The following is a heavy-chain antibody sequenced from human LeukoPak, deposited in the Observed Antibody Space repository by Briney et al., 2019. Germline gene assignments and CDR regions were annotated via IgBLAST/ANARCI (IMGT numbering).Heavy chain of an antibody. V-gene: IGHV4-59*01. Sequence: SETLSLTCTVSGGSISSYYWHWIRQPPGKGLEWIGFIYYSGSTNYNPSLKSRVTISVDTSKNQASLKLSSVTAADTAVYYCARSGAYGWFDPWGQGTLVTVSS. CDR2: IYYSGST. CDR3: ARSGAYGWFDP. D-gene: IGHD2-21*01. J-gene: IGHJ5*02. CDR1: GGSISSYY.